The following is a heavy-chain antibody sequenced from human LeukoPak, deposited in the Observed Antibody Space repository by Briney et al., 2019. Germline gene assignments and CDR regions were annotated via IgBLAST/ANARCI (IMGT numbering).Heavy chain of an antibody. Sequence: SETLSLTCTVSGGSISSGGYYWSWIRQRPGAGLEWIGYIYYNGNAYYNPSLRSRVTISVDTSKNQFSLKLNSVTVADTAVYYCARELGGGIDVWGQGTTVTVSS. V-gene: IGHV4-31*03. D-gene: IGHD1-26*01. CDR2: IYYNGNA. J-gene: IGHJ6*02. CDR3: ARELGGGIDV. CDR1: GGSISSGGYY.